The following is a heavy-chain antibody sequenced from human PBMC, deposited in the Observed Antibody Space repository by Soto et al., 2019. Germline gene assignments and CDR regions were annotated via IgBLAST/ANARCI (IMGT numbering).Heavy chain of an antibody. Sequence: EVQLLESGGGLVQPGGSLRLSCAASEFTFTSYAMSWVRQAPGKGLEWVSDISGSGDSTYYADSVKGRFTISRDNSKNTLYLQMNSLSADDTAVYYCAKGRRSGSYRSRGFDYWGRGTLVTVSS. J-gene: IGHJ4*02. CDR1: EFTFTSYA. CDR3: AKGRRSGSYRSRGFDY. CDR2: ISGSGDST. D-gene: IGHD1-26*01. V-gene: IGHV3-23*01.